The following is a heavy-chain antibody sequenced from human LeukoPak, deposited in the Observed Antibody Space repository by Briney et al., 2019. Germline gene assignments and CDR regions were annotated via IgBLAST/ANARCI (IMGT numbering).Heavy chain of an antibody. CDR2: ISSGSSYI. CDR3: ASERYNWNYAFDY. V-gene: IGHV3-21*01. J-gene: IGHJ4*02. CDR1: GFTFSSSS. D-gene: IGHD1-7*01. Sequence: GGSLRVSCAASGFTFSSSSMNWVRQAPGKGLEWVSSISSGSSYIYYADPLKGRFTVSRDNAKNSLYLQMNSLRAEDTAVYYCASERYNWNYAFDYWGQGILVTVSS.